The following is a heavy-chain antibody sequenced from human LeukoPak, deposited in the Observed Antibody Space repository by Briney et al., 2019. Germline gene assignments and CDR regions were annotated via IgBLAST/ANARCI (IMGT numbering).Heavy chain of an antibody. CDR1: GYTFASYV. CDR3: ARANGNGDYDSLNYYYGMDV. D-gene: IGHD4-17*01. J-gene: IGHJ6*02. Sequence: ASVKVSCKASGYTFASYVISWVRQAPGQRVERMGWISAYNGNTNEAQKLQGRVTMTTDTSTSTAYMELRSLRYDDTAVYYCARANGNGDYDSLNYYYGMDVWGQGTTVTVSS. V-gene: IGHV1-18*01. CDR2: ISAYNGNT.